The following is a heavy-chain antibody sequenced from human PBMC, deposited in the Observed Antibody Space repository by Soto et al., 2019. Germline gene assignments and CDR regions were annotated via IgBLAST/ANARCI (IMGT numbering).Heavy chain of an antibody. J-gene: IGHJ4*02. CDR2: ISSSGGST. CDR1: GFTISSYA. D-gene: IGHD1-26*01. CDR3: AKEPPGRGLRYFDY. Sequence: GGSLRLSCAASGFTISSYAMSWVRQAPGKGLEWVSGISSSGGSTYYADSVKGRFTIYRDNSKNTLYLQMSSLRAEDTAVYYWAKEPPGRGLRYFDYWGQGTLVTVSS. V-gene: IGHV3-23*01.